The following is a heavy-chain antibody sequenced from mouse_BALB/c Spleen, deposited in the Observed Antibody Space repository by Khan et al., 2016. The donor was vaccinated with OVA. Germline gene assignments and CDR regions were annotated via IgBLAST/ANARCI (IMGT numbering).Heavy chain of an antibody. CDR1: GYSITSDYA. CDR2: ITYSGRT. D-gene: IGHD3-3*01. Sequence: EVQLQESGPGLVKPSQSLSLTCTVTGYSITSDYAWNWIRQFPGNKVEWMGYITYSGRTSYTPSLKSRFSITRDTSKNQFFLQLNSVTTEDTATYYCVRGRSYWGQGTLVTVSA. CDR3: VRGRSY. V-gene: IGHV3-2*02. J-gene: IGHJ3*01.